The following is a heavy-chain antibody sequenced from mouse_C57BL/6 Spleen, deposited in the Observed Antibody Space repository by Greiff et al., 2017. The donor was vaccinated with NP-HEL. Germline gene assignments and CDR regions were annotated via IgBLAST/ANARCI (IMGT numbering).Heavy chain of an antibody. CDR1: GYTFTSYW. Sequence: QVQLQQPGAELVMPGASVKLSCKASGYTFTSYWMHWVKQRPGQGLEWIGELDPSDSYTNYNQKFKGKSTLTVDKSSSTAYMQLSSLTSEDSAVYYCARRLGRYYFDYWGQGTTLTVSS. CDR3: ARRLGRYYFDY. J-gene: IGHJ2*01. D-gene: IGHD4-1*01. CDR2: LDPSDSYT. V-gene: IGHV1-69*01.